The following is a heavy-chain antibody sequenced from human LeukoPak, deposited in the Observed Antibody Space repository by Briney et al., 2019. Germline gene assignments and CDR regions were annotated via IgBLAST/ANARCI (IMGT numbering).Heavy chain of an antibody. Sequence: GGSLRLSCAASGFTFSNAWMNWVRQAPGKGLEWVGRIKSKTDGGTTDYAAPVEGRFTISRDDSKNTLYLQMNSLKTEDTAVYYCTTDYYGSGSSFGYYYYYGMDVWGQGTTVTVSS. CDR2: IKSKTDGGTT. CDR3: TTDYYGSGSSFGYYYYYGMDV. D-gene: IGHD3-10*01. V-gene: IGHV3-15*07. CDR1: GFTFSNAW. J-gene: IGHJ6*02.